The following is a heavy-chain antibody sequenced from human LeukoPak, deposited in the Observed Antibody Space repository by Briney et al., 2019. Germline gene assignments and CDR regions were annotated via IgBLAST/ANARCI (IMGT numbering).Heavy chain of an antibody. D-gene: IGHD3-22*01. CDR3: ARVGYYESSGYYEY. V-gene: IGHV1-2*06. Sequence: ASVKASCKASGYTFTGYYMHWVRQAPGQGLEWMGRINPNSGGTNYAQKFQGRVTMTRDTSISTVYMELSRLRSDDTAVYYCARVGYYESSGYYEYWGQGTLVTVSS. CDR1: GYTFTGYY. CDR2: INPNSGGT. J-gene: IGHJ4*02.